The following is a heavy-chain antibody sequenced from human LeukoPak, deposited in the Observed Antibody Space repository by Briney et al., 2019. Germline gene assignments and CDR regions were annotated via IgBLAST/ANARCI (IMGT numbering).Heavy chain of an antibody. J-gene: IGHJ3*02. CDR2: INHSGST. CDR1: GGSFSGYY. CDR3: ARYGGDNVVVPAAIPDAFDI. V-gene: IGHV4-34*01. D-gene: IGHD2-2*01. Sequence: SEPLSLTCAVYGGSFSGYYWSWIRQPPGKGLEWIGEINHSGSTNYNPSLKSRVTISVDTSKNQFSLKLSSVTAADTAVYYCARYGGDNVVVPAAIPDAFDIWGQGTMVTVPS.